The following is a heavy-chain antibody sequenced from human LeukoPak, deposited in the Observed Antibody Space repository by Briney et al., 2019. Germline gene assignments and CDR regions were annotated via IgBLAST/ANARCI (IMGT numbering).Heavy chain of an antibody. Sequence: GGSLRLSCAASGFTFSDYSMNWVRQAPGKGLEWVSSISSSTSGTSYADSARGRFTISRDNGKNSLYLQMNSLRAEDPAVYYCARRFDFWGQGTLVSVSS. CDR2: ISSSTSGT. CDR3: ARRFDF. CDR1: GFTFSDYS. V-gene: IGHV3-48*04. J-gene: IGHJ4*02.